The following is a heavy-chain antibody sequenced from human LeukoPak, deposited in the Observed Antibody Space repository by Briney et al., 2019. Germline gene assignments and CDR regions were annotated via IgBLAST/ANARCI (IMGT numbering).Heavy chain of an antibody. CDR3: ARTVGGYFDWSLGV. D-gene: IGHD3-9*01. Sequence: SVKVSCKASGGTFSSYAISWVRQAPGQGLEWMGGIIPIFGTANYAQKFQGRATITADKSTSTAYMELSSLRSEDTAVYYCARTVGGYFDWSLGVWGKGTTVTVSS. CDR2: IIPIFGTA. V-gene: IGHV1-69*06. J-gene: IGHJ6*04. CDR1: GGTFSSYA.